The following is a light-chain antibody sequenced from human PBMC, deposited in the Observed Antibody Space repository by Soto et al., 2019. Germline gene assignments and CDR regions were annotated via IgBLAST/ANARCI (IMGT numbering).Light chain of an antibody. CDR3: QTWGTGIEV. V-gene: IGLV4-69*01. CDR2: VNSDGSH. J-gene: IGLJ2*01. CDR1: SGHSNYA. Sequence: QPVLTQSPSASASLGASVNLTCTLSSGHSNYAITWHQQQPEKGPRYLMKVNSDGSHSKGDGIPDRFSGSSSGAERYVTISSLQSEDEADYYCQTWGTGIEVFGGGTKLTVL.